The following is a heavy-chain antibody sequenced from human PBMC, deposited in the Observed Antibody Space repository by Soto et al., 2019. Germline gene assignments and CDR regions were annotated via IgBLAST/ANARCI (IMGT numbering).Heavy chain of an antibody. Sequence: SETLSLTCTVSGGSISSSSYYWGWIRQPPGKGLEWIGSIYYSGSTYYNPSLKSRVTISVDTSKNQFSLKLSSVTAADTAVYYCARQWFGELSLPNWFDPWGQGTLVTVSS. CDR3: ARQWFGELSLPNWFDP. CDR2: IYYSGST. J-gene: IGHJ5*02. CDR1: GGSISSSSYY. D-gene: IGHD3-10*01. V-gene: IGHV4-39*01.